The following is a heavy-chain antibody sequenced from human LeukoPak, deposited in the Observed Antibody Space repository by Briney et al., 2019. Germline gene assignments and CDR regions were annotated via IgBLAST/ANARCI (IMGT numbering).Heavy chain of an antibody. V-gene: IGHV4-59*01. CDR3: ARVRVGQWLVPGFDP. J-gene: IGHJ5*02. Sequence: SETLSLTCTVSGGSISSYYWSWIRQPPGKGLEWIGYIYHSGSTNYNPSLKSRVTISVDTSKNQFSLKLSSVTAADTAVYYCARVRVGQWLVPGFDPWGQGTLVTVSS. D-gene: IGHD6-19*01. CDR2: IYHSGST. CDR1: GGSISSYY.